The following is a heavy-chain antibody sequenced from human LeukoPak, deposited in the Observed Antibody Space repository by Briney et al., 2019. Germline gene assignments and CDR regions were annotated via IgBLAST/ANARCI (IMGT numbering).Heavy chain of an antibody. D-gene: IGHD3-10*01. Sequence: PGGSLRLSCAASGFTFSSYWMSWVRQAPRKGLEWVANIKQDGSEKYYVDSVKGRFTISRDNAKNSLYLQMNSLRAEDTAVYYCARDSSGLLWFGELYRHAFDIWGQGTMVTVSS. J-gene: IGHJ3*02. CDR3: ARDSSGLLWFGELYRHAFDI. CDR2: IKQDGSEK. CDR1: GFTFSSYW. V-gene: IGHV3-7*01.